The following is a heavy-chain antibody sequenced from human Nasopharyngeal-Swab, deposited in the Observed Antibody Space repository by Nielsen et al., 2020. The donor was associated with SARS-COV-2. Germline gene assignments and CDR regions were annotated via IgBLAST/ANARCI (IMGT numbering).Heavy chain of an antibody. Sequence: GGSLRLSCAASGFTFSSYSMNWVRQAPGKGLEWVSSISSSSYIYYADSVKGRFTISRDNAKNSLYLQMNSLRAEDKAVYYCARGGVVPAAQYDYWGQGTLVTVSS. V-gene: IGHV3-21*01. J-gene: IGHJ4*02. CDR2: ISSSSYI. D-gene: IGHD2-2*01. CDR3: ARGGVVPAAQYDY. CDR1: GFTFSSYS.